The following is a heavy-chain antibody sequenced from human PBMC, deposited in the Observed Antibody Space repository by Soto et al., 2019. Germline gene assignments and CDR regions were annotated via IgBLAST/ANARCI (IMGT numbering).Heavy chain of an antibody. V-gene: IGHV3-74*01. CDR1: GFIFSSYW. CDR3: ARELPTAIRGGYYYSYGMDV. CDR2: LHSDGSTT. D-gene: IGHD2-2*02. Sequence: PGGSLRLSCAASGFIFSSYWMHWVRQAPGKGLVWVSRLHSDGSTTSYADSVKGRFTISRDNAKNTLYLQMNSPRAEDTAVYYCARELPTAIRGGYYYSYGMDVWGQGTTVTAP. J-gene: IGHJ6*02.